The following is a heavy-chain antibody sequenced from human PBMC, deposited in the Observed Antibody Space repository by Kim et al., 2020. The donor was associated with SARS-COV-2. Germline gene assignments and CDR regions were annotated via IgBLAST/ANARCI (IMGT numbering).Heavy chain of an antibody. Sequence: GGSLRLSCAASGFTYDIYAMNWVRQAPGKGLEWVSGISGDGGNTYYADSVKGRFTISRDNSKNTLFLQMNSLRAEDTAVYYCASMGEYGDYEVYWGQGTLVTVPS. CDR2: ISGDGGNT. CDR1: GFTYDIYA. CDR3: ASMGEYGDYEVY. V-gene: IGHV3-23*01. D-gene: IGHD4-17*01. J-gene: IGHJ4*02.